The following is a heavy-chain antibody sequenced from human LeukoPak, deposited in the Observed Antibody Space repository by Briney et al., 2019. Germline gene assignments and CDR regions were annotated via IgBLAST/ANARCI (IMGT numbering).Heavy chain of an antibody. CDR1: GYTFTGYY. D-gene: IGHD3-16*01. Sequence: ASVKVSCKASGYTFTGYYMHWVRQAPGHGLEWMGWINPNSGGTNYAQKFQGRVTMTRDTSISTAYMELSRLRSDDTAVYYCARERGGTTEDAFDIWGQGTMVTVSS. CDR2: INPNSGGT. V-gene: IGHV1-2*02. J-gene: IGHJ3*02. CDR3: ARERGGTTEDAFDI.